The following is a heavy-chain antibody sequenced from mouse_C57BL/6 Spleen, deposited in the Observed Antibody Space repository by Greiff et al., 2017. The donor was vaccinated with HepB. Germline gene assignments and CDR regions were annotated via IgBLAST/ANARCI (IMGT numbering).Heavy chain of an antibody. J-gene: IGHJ2*01. CDR3: ARDRGGSIYVGGYFDY. Sequence: EVTVVESGGGLVKPGGSLKLSCAASGFTFSSYAMSWVRQTPEKRLEWVATISDGGSYTYYPDNVKGRFTISRDNAKNNLYLQMSHLKSEDTAMYYCARDRGGSIYVGGYFDYWGQGTTLTVSS. D-gene: IGHD1-1*01. CDR2: ISDGGSYT. V-gene: IGHV5-4*03. CDR1: GFTFSSYA.